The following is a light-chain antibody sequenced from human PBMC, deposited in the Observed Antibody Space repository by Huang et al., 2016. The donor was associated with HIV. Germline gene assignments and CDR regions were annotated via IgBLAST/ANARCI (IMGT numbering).Light chain of an antibody. J-gene: IGKJ1*01. V-gene: IGKV1-39*01. CDR1: QSVGNF. CDR2: AS. Sequence: DIQMTQSPSSLSASVGDRVTITCRTSQSVGNFLNWYQQKPGKAPELLIYASSLQAWVSSRFSGSGSGTDCTLIISSLQPEDFATYYCQQSYISPWTFGQGTKVDLK. CDR3: QQSYISPWT.